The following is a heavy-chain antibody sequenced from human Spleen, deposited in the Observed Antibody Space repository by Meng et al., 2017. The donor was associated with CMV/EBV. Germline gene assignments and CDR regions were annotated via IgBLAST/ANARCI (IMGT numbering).Heavy chain of an antibody. D-gene: IGHD3-3*01. CDR3: ARATGSRLRFLEGFLEDWFDP. Sequence: ASVKVSCKASGYTFTSSYMNWVRQAPGQGLEWMGIINPTGGGTSYAQKFQGRITMTRDTSTSTVYMELSSLRSEDTAVYYCARATGSRLRFLEGFLEDWFDPWGQGTLVTVSS. CDR2: INPTGGGT. J-gene: IGHJ5*02. V-gene: IGHV1-46*01. CDR1: GYTFTSSY.